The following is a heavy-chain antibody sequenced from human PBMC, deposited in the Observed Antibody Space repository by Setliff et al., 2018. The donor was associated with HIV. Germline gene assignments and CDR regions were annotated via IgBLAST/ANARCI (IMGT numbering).Heavy chain of an antibody. Sequence: PSETLSLTCSVSGDSIISSTYYWAWIRQSPGKGLDWIATIYYSGSTSYNTSHKSRVTVSIDTSKNRFSLKLSSVTAADTAVYYCARDRGRRGQLWLHFDYWGQGTLVTVSS. CDR3: ARDRGRRGQLWLHFDY. J-gene: IGHJ4*02. D-gene: IGHD5-18*01. CDR2: IYYSGST. V-gene: IGHV4-39*02. CDR1: GDSIISSTYY.